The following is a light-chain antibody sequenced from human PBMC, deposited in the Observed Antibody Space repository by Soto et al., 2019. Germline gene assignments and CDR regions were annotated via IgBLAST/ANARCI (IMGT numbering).Light chain of an antibody. Sequence: EIVLTQSPGTLSLSPGERATLSRRASQIVPSNYLAWYQQKPGQAPMLLVYDTSRTAAGIPDRFSGSGSGTDFTLTISRLEPEDFAVYYCQQYLSSWTFGQGTKVEI. J-gene: IGKJ1*01. CDR2: DTS. CDR3: QQYLSSWT. V-gene: IGKV3-20*01. CDR1: QIVPSNY.